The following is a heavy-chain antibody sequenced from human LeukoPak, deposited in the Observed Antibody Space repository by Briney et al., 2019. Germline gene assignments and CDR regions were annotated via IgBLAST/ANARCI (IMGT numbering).Heavy chain of an antibody. J-gene: IGHJ5*02. Sequence: SETLSLTCTVSGGSISSYYWSWIRQPAGKGLEWIGRIYTSGSTNYNPSLKSRVTMSVDTSKNQFSLKLSSVTAADTAVYYCARGGYCSSTSCYSNWFDPWGQGTLVTVSS. CDR3: ARGGYCSSTSCYSNWFDP. V-gene: IGHV4-4*07. CDR1: GGSISSYY. D-gene: IGHD2-2*01. CDR2: IYTSGST.